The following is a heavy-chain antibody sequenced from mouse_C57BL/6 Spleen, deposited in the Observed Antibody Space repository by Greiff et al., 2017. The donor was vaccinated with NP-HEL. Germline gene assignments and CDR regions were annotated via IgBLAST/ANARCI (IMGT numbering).Heavy chain of an antibody. CDR2: IDPENGDT. Sequence: VQLQQSGAELVRPGASVKLSCTASGFNIKDDYMHWVKQRPEQGLEWIGWIDPENGDTEYASKFQGKATITADTSSNTAYLQLSSLTSEDTAVYYCTADGVTPFAYWGQGTLVTVSA. J-gene: IGHJ3*01. D-gene: IGHD2-2*01. CDR3: TADGVTPFAY. V-gene: IGHV14-4*01. CDR1: GFNIKDDY.